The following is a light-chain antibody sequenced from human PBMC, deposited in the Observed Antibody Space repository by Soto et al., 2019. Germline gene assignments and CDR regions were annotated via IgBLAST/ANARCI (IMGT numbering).Light chain of an antibody. CDR2: EVS. CDR1: SSDVGYYNY. CDR3: SSYTSRTTPAV. Sequence: QSVLPQPASVSGSPGQSITISCTGTSSDVGYYNYVSWYQQHPGKAPKLMIYEVSNRPSGVSNRFSGSKSGNTASLTISGLQAEDEADYYCSSYTSRTTPAVFGGGTKLTVL. V-gene: IGLV2-14*01. J-gene: IGLJ2*01.